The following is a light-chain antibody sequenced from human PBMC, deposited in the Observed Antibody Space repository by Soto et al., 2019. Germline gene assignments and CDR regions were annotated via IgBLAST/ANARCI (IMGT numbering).Light chain of an antibody. Sequence: EVVLTQSPGTLSLSPGERATLSCRASQSVSTRNLAWYQQKSGQAPRLLMFGASNRATGIPDRFSGSGSGTDFTLTISKLEPEDFAVYYCLQFGTSPPAFTFGQGTKLEIK. CDR2: GAS. CDR3: LQFGTSPPAFT. CDR1: QSVSTRN. J-gene: IGKJ2*01. V-gene: IGKV3-20*01.